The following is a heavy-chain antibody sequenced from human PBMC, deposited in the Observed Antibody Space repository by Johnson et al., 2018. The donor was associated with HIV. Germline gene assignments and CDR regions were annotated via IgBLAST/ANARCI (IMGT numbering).Heavy chain of an antibody. CDR2: ISYDGRNK. V-gene: IGHV3-30*03. CDR1: GFTFSSYG. J-gene: IGHJ3*02. CDR3: ASGLGIVGATRSAFDI. D-gene: IGHD1-26*01. Sequence: VQLVESGGGVVQPGRSLRLSCAASGFTFSSYGMHWVRQAPGKGLEWVAVISYDGRNKYYADSVKGRFTISRDNSKNTLYLQMNSLRAEDTAVYYCASGLGIVGATRSAFDIWGQGTMVTVSS.